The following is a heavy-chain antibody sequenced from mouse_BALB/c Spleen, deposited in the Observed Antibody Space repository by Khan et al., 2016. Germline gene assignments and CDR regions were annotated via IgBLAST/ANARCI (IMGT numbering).Heavy chain of an antibody. CDR3: VRHVVTKDYAMDY. Sequence: EVQLVESGGGLVQPKGSLKLSCAASGFTFNTYAMNWVRQAPGKGLEWVARIRSKSNNYTTYYADSVKDRFTISRDDTQSMLYLQMNNLKTEDTAMYYCVRHVVTKDYAMDYWGQGTSVPVSS. CDR1: GFTFNTYA. D-gene: IGHD1-3*01. V-gene: IGHV10-1*02. CDR2: IRSKSNNYTT. J-gene: IGHJ4*01.